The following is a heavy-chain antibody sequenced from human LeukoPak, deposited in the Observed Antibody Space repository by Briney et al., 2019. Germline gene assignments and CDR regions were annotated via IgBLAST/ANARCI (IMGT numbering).Heavy chain of an antibody. D-gene: IGHD6-19*01. Sequence: ISWNSSNIGYADSVKGRLNISRDNAKNSLYLQMNSLRAEDTALYYCAKGASSGIEYWYFDLWGRGTLVTVSS. J-gene: IGHJ2*01. V-gene: IGHV3-9*01. CDR3: AKGASSGIEYWYFDL. CDR2: ISWNSSNI.